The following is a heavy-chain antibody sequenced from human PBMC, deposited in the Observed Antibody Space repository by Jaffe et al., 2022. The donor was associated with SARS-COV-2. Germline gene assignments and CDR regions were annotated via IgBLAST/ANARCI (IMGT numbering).Heavy chain of an antibody. CDR3: AHRPLYCVRGSCYQPRFAYNWFDP. J-gene: IGHJ5*02. CDR2: IYWNDDK. CDR1: GFSLSTSGVG. D-gene: IGHD2-15*01. Sequence: QITLKESGATLVKPTETLTLTCTFSGFSLSTSGVGVGWIRQSPGKALEWLALIYWNDDKYYSPSLRSRLTITKDTSKNQVVLTMTNMEPADTATYYCAHRPLYCVRGSCYQPRFAYNWFDPWGQGTLVSVSS. V-gene: IGHV2-5*01.